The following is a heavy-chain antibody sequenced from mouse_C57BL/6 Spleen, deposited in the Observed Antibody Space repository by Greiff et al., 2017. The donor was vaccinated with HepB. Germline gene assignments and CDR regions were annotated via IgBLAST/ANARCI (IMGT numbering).Heavy chain of an antibody. CDR3: ARGYYDYDADYYAMDY. D-gene: IGHD2-4*01. J-gene: IGHJ4*01. Sequence: VQLQQSGAELVKPGASVKMSCKASGYTFTTYPIEWMKQNHGKSLEWIGNFHPYNDDTKYNEKFKVKATLTVEKSSSTVYLELSRLTSDDSAVYYCARGYYDYDADYYAMDYWGQGTSVTVSS. CDR2: FHPYNDDT. V-gene: IGHV1-47*01. CDR1: GYTFTTYP.